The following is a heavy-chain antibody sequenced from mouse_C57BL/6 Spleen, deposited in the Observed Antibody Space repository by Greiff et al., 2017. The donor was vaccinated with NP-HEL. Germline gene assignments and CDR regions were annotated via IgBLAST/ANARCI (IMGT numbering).Heavy chain of an antibody. Sequence: QVQLQQPGAELVKPGASVKLSCKASGYTFTSYWMHWVKQRPGRGLEWIGRIDPNSGGTKYNEKFKSKATLTVDKPSSTAYMQLSSLTSDDSAVYYCARGSTVVADYAMDDWGQGTSVTVSS. V-gene: IGHV1-72*01. CDR1: GYTFTSYW. CDR2: IDPNSGGT. D-gene: IGHD1-1*01. CDR3: ARGSTVVADYAMDD. J-gene: IGHJ4*01.